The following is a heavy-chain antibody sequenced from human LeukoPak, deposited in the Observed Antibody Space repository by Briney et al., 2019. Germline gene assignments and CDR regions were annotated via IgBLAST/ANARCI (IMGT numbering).Heavy chain of an antibody. CDR3: ARERGYSYGYSDY. V-gene: IGHV3-21*01. D-gene: IGHD5-18*01. J-gene: IGHJ4*02. CDR1: GFTFSRYS. CDR2: ISSSSNYI. Sequence: GGSLRLSCAASGFTFSRYSMNWVRQAPGKGLEWVSSISSSSNYIYYADSVKGRFTISRDNAKNSLYLQMNSLRAEDTAVYYCARERGYSYGYSDYWGQGTLVTVSS.